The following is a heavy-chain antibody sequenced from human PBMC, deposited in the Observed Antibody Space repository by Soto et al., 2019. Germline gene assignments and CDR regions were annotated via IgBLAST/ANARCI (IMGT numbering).Heavy chain of an antibody. D-gene: IGHD6-13*01. Sequence: GGSLRLSCAASGFTFSSYGMHRVRQVPGKGLEWVAVIWYDGSNKYSADSVKGRFTISRDNSKNTLYLQMNSLRAEDTAVYYCARLQQLVRYYYYYGMDVWGQGTTVTVCS. J-gene: IGHJ6*02. CDR1: GFTFSSYG. CDR2: IWYDGSNK. CDR3: ARLQQLVRYYYYYGMDV. V-gene: IGHV3-33*01.